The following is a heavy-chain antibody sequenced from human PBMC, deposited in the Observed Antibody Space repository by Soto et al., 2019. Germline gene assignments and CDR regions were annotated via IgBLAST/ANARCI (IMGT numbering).Heavy chain of an antibody. Sequence: GGSLRLSCAASGFTFSSYAMSWVRQAPGKGLEWVSAISGSGGSTYYADSVKGRFTISRDNSKNTLYLQMNSLRAEDTAVYYCAKDQRYDFWSGPYFDYWGQGTLVTVSS. D-gene: IGHD3-3*01. J-gene: IGHJ4*02. CDR2: ISGSGGST. CDR3: AKDQRYDFWSGPYFDY. V-gene: IGHV3-23*01. CDR1: GFTFSSYA.